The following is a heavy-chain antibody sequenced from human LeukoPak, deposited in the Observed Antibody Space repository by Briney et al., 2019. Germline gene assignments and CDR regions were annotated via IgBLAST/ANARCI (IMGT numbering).Heavy chain of an antibody. J-gene: IGHJ4*02. Sequence: GGSLRLSCTASGFTFTNYAMHWVRQAPGKGLEWVTFIRYDGSNQYYVDSVKGRFTISRDNSKNTLYLQMNSLTAEDTAIYYCAKATGTLGNWGQGTLVTVSS. D-gene: IGHD1-1*01. V-gene: IGHV3-30*02. CDR2: IRYDGSNQ. CDR3: AKATGTLGN. CDR1: GFTFTNYA.